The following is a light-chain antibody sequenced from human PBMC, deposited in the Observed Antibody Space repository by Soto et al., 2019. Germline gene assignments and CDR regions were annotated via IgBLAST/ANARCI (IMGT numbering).Light chain of an antibody. Sequence: QSALTQPRSVSGSLGQSVTISCTGTSSDVGDYSYVSWYQQHPGRAPKLIIYDVSKRPSGVPDRFSGSKSDNTASLTISGLQAEDEAEYHCCSFSGTSTFFFGSGTKLTVL. CDR1: SSDVGDYSY. J-gene: IGLJ1*01. CDR3: CSFSGTSTFF. CDR2: DVS. V-gene: IGLV2-11*01.